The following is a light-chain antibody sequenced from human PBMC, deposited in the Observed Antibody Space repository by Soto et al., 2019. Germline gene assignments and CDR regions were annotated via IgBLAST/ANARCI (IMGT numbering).Light chain of an antibody. J-gene: IGKJ4*01. V-gene: IGKV1-33*01. CDR2: DAS. Sequence: DIQMTQSPSSLSASVGDRVTITCQASQDIAKYLNWYQQKPGNAPKLLIYDASELHAGVPSRFSGSGSGTDFTFYISSVKPEDFATYYCQQYDDLLSIGGGTKVEIK. CDR3: QQYDDLLS. CDR1: QDIAKY.